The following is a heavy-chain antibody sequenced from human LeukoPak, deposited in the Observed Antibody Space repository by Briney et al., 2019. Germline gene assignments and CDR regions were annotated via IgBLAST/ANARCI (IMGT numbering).Heavy chain of an antibody. D-gene: IGHD2-2*01. Sequence: PSETLSLTCAVYGGSFSGYYWSWIRQPPGKGLEWIGEINHSGSTNYNPSLKSRVTISVDTTKNQLSLKLSSVTAADTAVYYCAREETSSYGAFHIWGQGTKVTVSS. V-gene: IGHV4-34*01. CDR1: GGSFSGYY. CDR3: AREETSSYGAFHI. J-gene: IGHJ3*02. CDR2: INHSGST.